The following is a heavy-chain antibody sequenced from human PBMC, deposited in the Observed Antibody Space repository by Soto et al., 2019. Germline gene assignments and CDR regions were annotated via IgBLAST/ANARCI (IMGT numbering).Heavy chain of an antibody. J-gene: IGHJ4*02. Sequence: QVQLVESGGGVVQPGRSLRLSCAASGFTFSSYGMHWVRQAPGKGLEWVAVISYDGSNKYYADSVKGRFTISRDNSKNPLYLQMNSLRAEDTAVYYCAKEWGSGSPDYWGQGTLVTVSS. D-gene: IGHD3-10*01. CDR3: AKEWGSGSPDY. CDR1: GFTFSSYG. CDR2: ISYDGSNK. V-gene: IGHV3-30*18.